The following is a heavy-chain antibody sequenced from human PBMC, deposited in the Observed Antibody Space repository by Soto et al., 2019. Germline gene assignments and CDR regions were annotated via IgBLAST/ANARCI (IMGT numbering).Heavy chain of an antibody. D-gene: IGHD2-2*02. CDR2: IYYSGST. V-gene: IGHV4-59*01. Sequence: PSETLSLTCTVSGGSISSYYWSWIRQPPGKGLEWIGYIYYSGSTNYNPSLKSRVTISVDTSKNQFSLKLSSVTAADTAVYYCARDDTRGDFDYWGQGTLVTVS. J-gene: IGHJ4*02. CDR1: GGSISSYY. CDR3: ARDDTRGDFDY.